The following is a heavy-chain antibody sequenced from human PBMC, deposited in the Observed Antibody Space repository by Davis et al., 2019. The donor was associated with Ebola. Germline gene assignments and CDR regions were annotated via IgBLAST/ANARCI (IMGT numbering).Heavy chain of an antibody. Sequence: GESLKISCAASGFTFRTSWMSWVRQAPGKGLEWVANIRPDGSEKYYMDSVKGRFTISRDNAKNSLYLQVNSLRAEDTAVYYCARLYCSGGACYSVAVPYNWFDPWGQGTLVTVSS. V-gene: IGHV3-7*03. D-gene: IGHD2-15*01. J-gene: IGHJ5*02. CDR3: ARLYCSGGACYSVAVPYNWFDP. CDR1: GFTFRTSW. CDR2: IRPDGSEK.